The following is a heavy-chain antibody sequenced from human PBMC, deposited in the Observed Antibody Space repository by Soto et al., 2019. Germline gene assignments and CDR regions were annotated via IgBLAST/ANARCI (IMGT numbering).Heavy chain of an antibody. J-gene: IGHJ4*02. CDR2: VKNKTSGGTT. CDR3: TTIVAGTGY. D-gene: IGHD6-19*01. CDR1: GFGFADGW. Sequence: EVHLVESGGGLVKPGGSLRLSCAASGFGFADGWMSWVRQAPGKGLEWVGRVKNKTSGGTTDYNAPVEGRFTISRDDSKNTLYLQMNSLKSEDTAVYYCTTIVAGTGYWGQGTLVSVSS. V-gene: IGHV3-15*01.